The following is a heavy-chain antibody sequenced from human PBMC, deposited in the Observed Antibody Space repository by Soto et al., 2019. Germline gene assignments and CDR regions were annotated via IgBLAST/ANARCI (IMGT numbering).Heavy chain of an antibody. CDR3: ARGGDRVVYATNNWFDP. CDR1: GGSISSYY. Sequence: SETLSLTCTVSGGSISSYYWSWIRQPPGKGLEWIGYIYYSGSTNYNPSLKSRVTISVDTSKNQFSLKLSSVTAADTAVYYCARGGDRVVYATNNWFDPWGQGTLDTVSS. CDR2: IYYSGST. D-gene: IGHD2-8*02. V-gene: IGHV4-59*01. J-gene: IGHJ5*02.